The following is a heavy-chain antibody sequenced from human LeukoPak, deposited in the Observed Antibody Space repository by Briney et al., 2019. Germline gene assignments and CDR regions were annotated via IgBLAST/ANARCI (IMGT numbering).Heavy chain of an antibody. V-gene: IGHV3-7*01. CDR2: IKQDGSEK. J-gene: IGHJ5*02. CDR3: VRDRSEDSSGWYNWFDP. Sequence: GGSLRLSCAASGFTFSSYWMSWVRQAPGKGLEWVANIKQDGSEKYYVDSVKGRFTISRDNAKNSLYLQMNSLRAEDTAVYYCVRDRSEDSSGWYNWFDPWGQGTLVTVSS. D-gene: IGHD6-19*01. CDR1: GFTFSSYW.